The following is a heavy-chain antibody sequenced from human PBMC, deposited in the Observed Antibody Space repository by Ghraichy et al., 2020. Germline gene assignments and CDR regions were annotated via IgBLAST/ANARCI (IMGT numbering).Heavy chain of an antibody. V-gene: IGHV4-39*01. D-gene: IGHD5-12*01. CDR2: VYYSS. CDR3: ARQPGYSGSYWYFDL. J-gene: IGHJ2*01. CDR1: GASISAYY. Sequence: ESLNISCTVSGASISAYYWGWVRQPPGKGLEWIGSVYYSSYYHRSLQSRVSIFVDSSTNQLSLTLTAVTAADTATHYCARQPGYSGSYWYFDLWGCGTVVTVSA.